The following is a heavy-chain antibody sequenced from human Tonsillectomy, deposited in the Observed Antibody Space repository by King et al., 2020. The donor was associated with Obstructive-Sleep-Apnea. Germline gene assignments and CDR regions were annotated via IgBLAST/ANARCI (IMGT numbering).Heavy chain of an antibody. V-gene: IGHV4-39*07. J-gene: IGHJ4*02. CDR2: IYYSGST. CDR1: GGSISSSSYY. CDR3: ARVPRELPVDY. Sequence: VQLQESGPGLVKPSETLSLTCTVSGGSISSSSYYWGWIRQPPGKGLEWIGSIYYSGSTYYNPSLKSRVTISLDTSKNQFSLKLSSLTAADTAVYYCARVPRELPVDYWGQGTLVTVSS. D-gene: IGHD1-26*01.